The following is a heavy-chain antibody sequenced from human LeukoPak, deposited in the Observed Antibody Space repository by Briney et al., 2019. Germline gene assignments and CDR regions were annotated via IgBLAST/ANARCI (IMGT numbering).Heavy chain of an antibody. D-gene: IGHD3-22*01. CDR2: INTDGSST. CDR3: ARDFDYDSSGYYFDY. CDR1: GFTFSSYW. V-gene: IGHV3-74*01. Sequence: GGSLRLSCAASGFTFSSYWMHWVRQAPGKGLVWVSRINTDGSSTSYADSVKGRFTISRDNAKNTLYLQMNSLRAEDTAVYYCARDFDYDSSGYYFDYWGQGTLVTVSS. J-gene: IGHJ4*02.